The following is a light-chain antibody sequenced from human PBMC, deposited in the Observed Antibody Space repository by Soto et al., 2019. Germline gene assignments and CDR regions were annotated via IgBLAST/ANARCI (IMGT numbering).Light chain of an antibody. CDR2: DNN. Sequence: QSVLTQPPSVSAAPGQRVSISYSGSSSSIGTHYVAWYQQVPGTPPKLLIYDNNKRPSGTPDRFSGSKSGTSATLGITGLQTGDEADYYCGTWDTGLVWVFGGGTKLTVL. CDR1: SSSIGTHY. CDR3: GTWDTGLVWV. V-gene: IGLV1-51*01. J-gene: IGLJ3*02.